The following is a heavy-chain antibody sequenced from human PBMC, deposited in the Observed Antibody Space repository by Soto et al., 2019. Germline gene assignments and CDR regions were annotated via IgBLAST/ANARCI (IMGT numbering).Heavy chain of an antibody. CDR1: GFTFSKFG. V-gene: IGHV3-30*18. Sequence: GGSLRLSCEASGFTFSKFGIHWVRQAPGKGLEWVAVVSYDGSFKYYADSVKGRFTVSRDNSKNTLYLQMNSLRPEDTALYYCAKDSDQLLFDYYYYGMDVWGQGTTVTVSS. D-gene: IGHD2-2*01. CDR3: AKDSDQLLFDYYYYGMDV. J-gene: IGHJ6*02. CDR2: VSYDGSFK.